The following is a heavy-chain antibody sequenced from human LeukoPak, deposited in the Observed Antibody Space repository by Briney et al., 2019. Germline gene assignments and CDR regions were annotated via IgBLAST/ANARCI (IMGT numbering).Heavy chain of an antibody. V-gene: IGHV3-13*01. J-gene: IGHJ3*02. CDR1: GFTFSSYD. Sequence: GGSLRLSCAASGFTFSSYDMHWVRQPAGKGLEWVSRIGTVGGTNYHPSVKSRVTISADNAKNSLYLQMNSLRGENTAVYYCGKDQDNTSGWYFAFDIWGQGKMVTVSS. D-gene: IGHD6-19*01. CDR2: IGTVGGT. CDR3: GKDQDNTSGWYFAFDI.